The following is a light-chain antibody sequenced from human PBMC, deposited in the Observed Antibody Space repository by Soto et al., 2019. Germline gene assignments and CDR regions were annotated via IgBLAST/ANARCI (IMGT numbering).Light chain of an antibody. CDR2: RTS. Sequence: EIVMTQSPATLSVSPGERVTLSCKASRSVSVNLAWYQQKPGQAPRLLIYRTSTRATDVPDRFSGTGSGTDFTLTISGLQSEDFAVYFCQQTFSSPLTFGGGTKVDIK. V-gene: IGKV3-15*01. J-gene: IGKJ4*01. CDR3: QQTFSSPLT. CDR1: RSVSVN.